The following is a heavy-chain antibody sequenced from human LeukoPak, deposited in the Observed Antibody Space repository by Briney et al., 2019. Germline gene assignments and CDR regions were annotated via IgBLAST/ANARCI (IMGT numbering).Heavy chain of an antibody. CDR2: IQYDESDK. D-gene: IGHD6-19*01. V-gene: IGHV3-30*02. CDR1: GLTFSTSG. Sequence: PGGSLRLSCAASGLTFSTSGMHWVRQAPGKGLEWVASIQYDESDKYYADSVRGRFTISRDNSKNTLYLQMNSLRAEDTAVYYCAREGGITVAGKFDSWGQGTLVTVSS. J-gene: IGHJ4*02. CDR3: AREGGITVAGKFDS.